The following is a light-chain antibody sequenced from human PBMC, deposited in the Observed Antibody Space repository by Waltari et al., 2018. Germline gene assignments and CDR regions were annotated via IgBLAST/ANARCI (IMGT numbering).Light chain of an antibody. CDR1: STDIGVYNY. CDR3: ASFAGSNNL. Sequence: QSALTQPPSASGSPGQSVTIPCTRTSTDIGVYNYVPWYQHQPGNAPKLLIYEVTERPSGVPDRFSGSKSGNTASLTVSGLQGEDEADYYCASFAGSNNLFGGGTKLTVL. CDR2: EVT. V-gene: IGLV2-8*01. J-gene: IGLJ2*01.